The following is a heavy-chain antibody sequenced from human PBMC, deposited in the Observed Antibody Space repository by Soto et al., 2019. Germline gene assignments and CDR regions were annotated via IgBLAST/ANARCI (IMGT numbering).Heavy chain of an antibody. D-gene: IGHD2-15*01. CDR3: AKSTRRVRDIVVVVAATFDY. CDR2: ISGSGGST. J-gene: IGHJ4*02. Sequence: HPGGSLRLSCAASGFTFSSYAMSWVRQAPGKGLEWVSAISGSGGSTYYADSVKGRFTISRDNSKNTLYLQMNSLRAEDTAVYYCAKSTRRVRDIVVVVAATFDYWGQGTLVTVSS. V-gene: IGHV3-23*01. CDR1: GFTFSSYA.